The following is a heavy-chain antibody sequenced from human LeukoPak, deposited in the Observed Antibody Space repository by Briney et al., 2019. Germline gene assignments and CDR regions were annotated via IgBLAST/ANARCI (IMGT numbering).Heavy chain of an antibody. D-gene: IGHD6-13*01. V-gene: IGHV4-31*03. CDR2: IYYSGST. J-gene: IGHJ4*02. CDR1: GGSISSGGYY. CDR3: ARADYSSSWFLDY. Sequence: PSETLSLTCTVSGGSISSGGYYWSWIRQHPGKGLEWFAYIYYSGSTYYNPSLKSRVTISVDTSKNQFSLKLSSVTAADTAVYYCARADYSSSWFLDYWGQGTLVTVSS.